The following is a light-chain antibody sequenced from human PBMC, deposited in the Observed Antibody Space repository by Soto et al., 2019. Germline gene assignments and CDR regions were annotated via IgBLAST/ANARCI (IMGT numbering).Light chain of an antibody. CDR2: GAS. CDR3: QQYNNWPRA. J-gene: IGKJ3*01. CDR1: QSVSSN. Sequence: EIVMTQSPATLSVSPGERATLSCRASQSVSSNLAWYQQKPGQAPRLLIYGASTSATGIPARFSVSGSGTEFTLTISSLQSEDFAVYYCQQYNNWPRAFGPGTKVEIK. V-gene: IGKV3-15*01.